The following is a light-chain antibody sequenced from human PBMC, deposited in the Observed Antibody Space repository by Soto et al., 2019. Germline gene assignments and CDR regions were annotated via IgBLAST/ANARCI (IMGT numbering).Light chain of an antibody. CDR1: YSNIGSNP. J-gene: IGLJ2*01. Sequence: QSVLTQPPSASGAPGQRVTISCSGSYSNIGSNPVNWYQQLPGTAPKLLIYSTNQRPSGVPDRFSGSKSATSASLAISGLQSEDEAGYYCAAWDGSLNAVVFGGGTKVTVL. CDR3: AAWDGSLNAVV. V-gene: IGLV1-44*01. CDR2: STN.